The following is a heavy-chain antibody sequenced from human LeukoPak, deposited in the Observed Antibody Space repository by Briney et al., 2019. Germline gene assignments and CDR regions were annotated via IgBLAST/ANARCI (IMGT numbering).Heavy chain of an antibody. J-gene: IGHJ6*03. Sequence: GGSLRLSCAASGFAFRSYSMNWVRQAPGKGLEWVSYISSSSSTIYYADSVKGRFTISRDNAKNSLYLQMNSLRAEDTAVYYCARDRTAGYMDVWGKRTTVTVSS. CDR3: ARDRTAGYMDV. CDR1: GFAFRSYS. CDR2: ISSSSSTI. V-gene: IGHV3-48*01.